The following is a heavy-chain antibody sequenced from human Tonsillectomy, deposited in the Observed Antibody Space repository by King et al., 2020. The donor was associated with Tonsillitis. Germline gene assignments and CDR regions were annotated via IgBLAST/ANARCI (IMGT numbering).Heavy chain of an antibody. D-gene: IGHD3-9*01. Sequence: LQLQESGPGLVKPSQTLSLTCAVSGGSISSGGSSWSWIRQPPGKGLEWSGYIYYSGSTYYNPSLKSLVTISVDTSKNQFSLKLSSVTAADTAVYYCARGGLDILDPFDYWGQGTLVTVSS. V-gene: IGHV4-30-4*07. CDR3: ARGGLDILDPFDY. J-gene: IGHJ4*02. CDR2: IYYSGST. CDR1: GGSISSGGSS.